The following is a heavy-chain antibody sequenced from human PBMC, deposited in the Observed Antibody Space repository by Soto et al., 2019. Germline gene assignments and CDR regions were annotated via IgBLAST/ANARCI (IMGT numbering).Heavy chain of an antibody. CDR1: GFTFGDYA. D-gene: IGHD3-3*01. CDR3: TRAPEVLRLLEWYPRRDAFDI. Sequence: RLSCTASGFTFGDYAMSWFRQAPGKGLEWVGFIRSKAYGGTTEYAASVKGRFTISRDDSKSIAYPQMNSLKTEDTAVYYCTRAPEVLRLLEWYPRRDAFDICGQRTMVTVSS. J-gene: IGHJ3*02. V-gene: IGHV3-49*03. CDR2: IRSKAYGGTT.